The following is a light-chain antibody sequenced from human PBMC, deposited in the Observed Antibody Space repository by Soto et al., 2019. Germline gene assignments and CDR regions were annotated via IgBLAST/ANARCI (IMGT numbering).Light chain of an antibody. V-gene: IGLV2-14*01. CDR3: SSFAGSYGL. CDR2: EVS. J-gene: IGLJ2*01. Sequence: QSDLTQPASVSASPGQSITISCTGASSDVVGYNYVSWYQQYPGRAPTLILYEVSHRPSGVSHRFSGSKSGNTASLTISRLQAEDEAEYYCSSFAGSYGLFGGGTKLTVL. CDR1: SSDVVGYNY.